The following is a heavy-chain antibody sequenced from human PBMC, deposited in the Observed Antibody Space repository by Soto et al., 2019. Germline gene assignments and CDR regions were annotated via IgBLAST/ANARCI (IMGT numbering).Heavy chain of an antibody. J-gene: IGHJ3*02. CDR2: INPSGGST. CDR1: GYTFTSYY. CDR3: AKSSSGSYFRGGQDAFDI. Sequence: ASVKVSCKASGYTFTSYYMHWVRQAPGQGLEWMGIINPSGGSTSYAQKFQGRVTMTRDTSTSTVYMELSSLRSEDTAVYHCAKSSSGSYFRGGQDAFDIWGQGTMVTVSS. V-gene: IGHV1-46*01. D-gene: IGHD1-26*01.